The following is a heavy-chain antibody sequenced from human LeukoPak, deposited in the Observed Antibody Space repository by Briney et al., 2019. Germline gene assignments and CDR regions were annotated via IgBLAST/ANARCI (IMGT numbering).Heavy chain of an antibody. CDR1: GFTFSSYG. J-gene: IGHJ6*02. Sequence: GGSLRLSCAASGFTFSSYGMHWVRQAPGKGLEWVAVISYDGSNKYYADSVKGRFTISRDNSKNTLYLQMNSLRAEDTAVYYCAKEWQQLVPDDYYYYYRMDVWGQGTTVTVSS. CDR2: ISYDGSNK. D-gene: IGHD6-13*01. V-gene: IGHV3-30*18. CDR3: AKEWQQLVPDDYYYYYRMDV.